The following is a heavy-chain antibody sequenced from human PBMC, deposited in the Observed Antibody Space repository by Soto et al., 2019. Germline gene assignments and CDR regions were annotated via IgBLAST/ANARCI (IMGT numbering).Heavy chain of an antibody. CDR1: GFTLSYYS. CDR2: ISSDSSHT. J-gene: IGHJ5*02. V-gene: IGHV3-21*01. Sequence: EVQLVESGGGLVKPGGSLRLSCAASGFTLSYYSMNWVRQAPGKGLEWVSSISSDSSHTYYADSVKGRFTISRDNAKNSLYLQMNSLRAEDTAVYYCAREVARHRRAPWGQGTLVTVSS. CDR3: AREVARHRRAP.